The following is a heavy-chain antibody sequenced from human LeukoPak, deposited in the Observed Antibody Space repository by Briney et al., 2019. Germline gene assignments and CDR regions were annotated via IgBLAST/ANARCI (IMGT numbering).Heavy chain of an antibody. D-gene: IGHD3-10*01. CDR3: ARSIWFGEFDAFDI. CDR2: IYHSGST. CDR1: GGSISSGGYY. J-gene: IGHJ3*02. V-gene: IGHV4-30-2*01. Sequence: PSETLSLTCTVSGGSISSGGYYWSWIRQPPGKGLEWIGYIYHSGSTYYNPSLKSRVTISVDTSKNQFSLKLSSVTAADTAVYYCARSIWFGEFDAFDIWGQGTMVTVSS.